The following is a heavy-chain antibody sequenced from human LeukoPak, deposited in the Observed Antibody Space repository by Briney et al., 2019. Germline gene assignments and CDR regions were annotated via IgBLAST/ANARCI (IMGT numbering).Heavy chain of an antibody. J-gene: IGHJ4*02. CDR3: AVMGHCTSTSCYKALDY. CDR1: GVSFSGYY. V-gene: IGHV4-34*01. D-gene: IGHD2-2*02. CDR2: INHSGST. Sequence: PSETLSLTCAVYGVSFSGYYWSWIRQPPGKGLEWIGEINHSGSTNYNPSLKSRVTISVDTSKNQFSLKLSSVTAADTAVYYCAVMGHCTSTSCYKALDYWGQGTLVTVSS.